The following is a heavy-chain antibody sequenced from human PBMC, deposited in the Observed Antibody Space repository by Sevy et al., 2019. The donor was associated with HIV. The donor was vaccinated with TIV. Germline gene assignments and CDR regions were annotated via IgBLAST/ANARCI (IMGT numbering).Heavy chain of an antibody. V-gene: IGHV3-23*01. J-gene: IGHJ4*02. CDR1: GFTFSDFA. CDR2: FSGSGEST. Sequence: GGSLRLSCAASGFTFSDFAMNWVRQPPGKGLEWVSGFSGSGESTYYADSVKGRFTISRDNSKNSLYLQMNSLRVEDTAVYYCARAAYYCSTTSCYIDYWGQGTLVTVSS. CDR3: ARAAYYCSTTSCYIDY. D-gene: IGHD2-2*02.